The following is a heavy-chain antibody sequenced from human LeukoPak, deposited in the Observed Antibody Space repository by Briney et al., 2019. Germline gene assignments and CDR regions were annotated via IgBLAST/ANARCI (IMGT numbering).Heavy chain of an antibody. CDR1: GFTFSSSA. J-gene: IGHJ4*02. D-gene: IGHD4-11*01. CDR2: ISYDGSNE. V-gene: IGHV3-30-3*01. Sequence: GGSLRLSCAASGFTFSSSAMHWVRQAPGKGLEWVAVISYDGSNEYYADSVKGRFTISRDNSKNTLYLQMNSLRAEDTAVYYCTREDHSNYNYWGQGTLVTVSS. CDR3: TREDHSNYNY.